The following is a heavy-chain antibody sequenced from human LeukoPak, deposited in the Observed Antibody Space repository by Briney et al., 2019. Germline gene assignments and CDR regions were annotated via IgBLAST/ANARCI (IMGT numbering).Heavy chain of an antibody. J-gene: IGHJ4*02. CDR2: IYYTGST. V-gene: IGHV4-31*03. D-gene: IGHD1-7*01. Sequence: SETLSLTCTVSSGSISSGDYYWSWIRQHPGKGLEWIGFIYYTGSTSYNPSLESRVTLSIDTSKNQFSLKLSSVTAADTAVYYRARGANYLYYFDFWGQGTLVTVSS. CDR3: ARGANYLYYFDF. CDR1: SGSISSGDYY.